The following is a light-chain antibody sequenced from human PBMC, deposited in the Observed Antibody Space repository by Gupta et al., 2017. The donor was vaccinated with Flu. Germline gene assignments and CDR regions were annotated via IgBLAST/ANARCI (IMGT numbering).Light chain of an antibody. Sequence: SVLTQPPSASCPPGQGVTISCSGSISHIGSNAVNWYQQVPGTAPNLLIYSNTQRPAGVPDRFSGSKYGTSAALATSGLQTEDEADYYCATGDDSRNGVVFGGGTKLTVL. J-gene: IGLJ2*01. CDR3: ATGDDSRNGVV. CDR2: SNT. CDR1: ISHIGSNA. V-gene: IGLV1-44*01.